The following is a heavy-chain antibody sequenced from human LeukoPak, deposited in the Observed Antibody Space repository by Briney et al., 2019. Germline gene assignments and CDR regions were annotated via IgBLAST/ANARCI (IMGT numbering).Heavy chain of an antibody. CDR2: IYSGGST. CDR1: GFTVSSNY. Sequence: GGSLRLSCAASGFTVSSNYMSWVRQAPGKGLEWVSVIYSGGSTYYADSVKGRFTISRDNSKNTLYLQMNSLRAEDTAVYYCASLWSLNGDFDYWGKGTLVTVSS. D-gene: IGHD3-3*01. CDR3: ASLWSLNGDFDY. V-gene: IGHV3-66*01. J-gene: IGHJ4*02.